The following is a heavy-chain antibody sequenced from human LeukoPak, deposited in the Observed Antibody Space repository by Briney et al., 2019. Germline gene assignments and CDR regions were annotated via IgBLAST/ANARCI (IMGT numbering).Heavy chain of an antibody. CDR1: GFTFSSYA. Sequence: GGSLRLSCAAAGFTFSSYAMHWVRQAPGKGLEWVAVISYDGSNKYYADSVKGRFTISRDNSKNTLYLQMNSLRAEDTAVYYCARDPSRLRGSSNFDYWGQGTLVTVSS. V-gene: IGHV3-30*04. CDR2: ISYDGSNK. D-gene: IGHD4-11*01. CDR3: ARDPSRLRGSSNFDY. J-gene: IGHJ4*02.